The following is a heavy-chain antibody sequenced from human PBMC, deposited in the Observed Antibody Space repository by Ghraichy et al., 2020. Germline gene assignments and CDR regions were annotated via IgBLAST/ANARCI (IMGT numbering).Heavy chain of an antibody. Sequence: GGSLRLSCAASGFTFSSYSMNWVRQAPGKGLEWVSSISSSSSYIYYADSVKGRFTISRDNAKNSLYLQMNSLRAEDTAVYYCARDHGAIIRGDDAFDIWGQGTMVTVSS. CDR3: ARDHGAIIRGDDAFDI. CDR1: GFTFSSYS. CDR2: ISSSSSYI. V-gene: IGHV3-21*01. J-gene: IGHJ3*02. D-gene: IGHD4/OR15-4a*01.